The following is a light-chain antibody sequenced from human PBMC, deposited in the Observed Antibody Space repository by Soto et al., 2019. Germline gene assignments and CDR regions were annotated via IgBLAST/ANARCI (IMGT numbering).Light chain of an antibody. CDR3: HQRQSWPRT. CDR1: QSVSNNY. J-gene: IGKJ1*01. Sequence: EIVLAQSPGTLSLSPGERATLSRRASQSVSNNYLAWYQQKPGQAPRLLIYGASNRATGIPDRFSGSGSGTDFTLTISRLEPEEIATYYCHQRQSWPRTFGQGTKVDIK. CDR2: GAS. V-gene: IGKV3-20*01.